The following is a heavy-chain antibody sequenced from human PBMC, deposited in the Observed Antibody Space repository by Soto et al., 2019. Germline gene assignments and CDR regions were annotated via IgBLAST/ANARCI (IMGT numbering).Heavy chain of an antibody. V-gene: IGHV4-59*08. CDR1: GASISGHF. CDR2: IYDSGR. Sequence: LSLTCTVSGASISGHFWSWIRQSPGKGLEWIAYIYDSGRSYNPSLRGRVTISVDTSKNQLSLKLSSVIAADSAGYYCAINADVWGQGTTVTVSS. J-gene: IGHJ6*02. CDR3: AINADV.